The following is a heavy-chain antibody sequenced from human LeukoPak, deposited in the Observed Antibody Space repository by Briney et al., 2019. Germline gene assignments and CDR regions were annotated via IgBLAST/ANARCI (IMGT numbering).Heavy chain of an antibody. CDR2: FDPEDGET. V-gene: IGHV1-24*01. CDR1: GYTLTELS. CDR3: ATGRIYYYDSSGYYPGAFDI. J-gene: IGHJ3*02. D-gene: IGHD3-22*01. Sequence: ASVKVSCKVSGYTLTELSMHWVRQAPGKGLEGMGGFDPEDGETIYAQKFQGRVTMTEDTSTDAAYMELSSLRSEDTAVYYCATGRIYYYDSSGYYPGAFDIWGQGTMVTVSS.